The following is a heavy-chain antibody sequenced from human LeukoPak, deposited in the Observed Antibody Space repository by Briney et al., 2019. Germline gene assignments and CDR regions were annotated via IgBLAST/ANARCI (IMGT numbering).Heavy chain of an antibody. Sequence: GGSLRLSCAACGFTFSNNDMHWVRQATGKGLEWVSTIGTAGDTYYPGSVKGQFTISRERAKNSMYLQMNSLRVGDTAVYYCARVATIWRGWFDPWGQGTLVTVSS. CDR1: GFTFSNND. CDR2: IGTAGDT. CDR3: ARVATIWRGWFDP. V-gene: IGHV3-13*03. D-gene: IGHD5-12*01. J-gene: IGHJ5*02.